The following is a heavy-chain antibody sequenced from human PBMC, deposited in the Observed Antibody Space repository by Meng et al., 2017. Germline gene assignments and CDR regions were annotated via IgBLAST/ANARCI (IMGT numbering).Heavy chain of an antibody. CDR1: GYSISSGYY. V-gene: IGHV4-38-2*01. CDR3: ARNDYGDYRIYY. Sequence: GSLRLSCAVSGYSISSGYYWGWIRQPPGKGLEWIGSIYHSGSTYYNPSLKSRVTISVDTSKNQFSLKLSSVTAADPAVYYCARNDYGDYRIYYLGQGTPVTVSS. J-gene: IGHJ4*02. D-gene: IGHD4-17*01. CDR2: IYHSGST.